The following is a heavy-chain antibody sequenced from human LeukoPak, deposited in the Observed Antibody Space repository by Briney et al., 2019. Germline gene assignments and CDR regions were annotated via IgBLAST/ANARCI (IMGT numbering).Heavy chain of an antibody. V-gene: IGHV4-59*01. J-gene: IGHJ4*02. CDR1: DGSTSSYY. CDR3: ARWGHFDTSGYFVVDY. D-gene: IGHD3-22*01. Sequence: SETLSLTCTISDGSTSSYYWNWIRQSPGKGLEWIGHIHYSGSTHYNPSLQSRVSISIDTSKNHFSLNLRSVTAVDTAVYYCARWGHFDTSGYFVVDYWGQGTLVTVSS. CDR2: IHYSGST.